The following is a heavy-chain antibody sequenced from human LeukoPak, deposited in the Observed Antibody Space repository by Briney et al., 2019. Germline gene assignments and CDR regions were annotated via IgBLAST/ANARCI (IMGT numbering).Heavy chain of an antibody. J-gene: IGHJ4*02. V-gene: IGHV7-4-1*02. D-gene: IGHD3-16*01. CDR1: GYTFTNFG. CDR3: ARGVLRLSD. CDR2: INTNAGNP. Sequence: ASVKVSCKASGYTFTNFGINWVRRAPGQGLEWMGWINTNAGNPTYAQGFTGRFVFSLDTSVSTAYLQISSLKAEDTAVYYCARGVLRLSDWGQGTLVTVSS.